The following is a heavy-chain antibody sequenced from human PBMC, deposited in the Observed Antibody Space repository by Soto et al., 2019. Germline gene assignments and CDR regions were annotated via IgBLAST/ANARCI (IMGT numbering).Heavy chain of an antibody. D-gene: IGHD6-13*01. CDR3: AKEVEAALSLGYYGMDV. J-gene: IGHJ6*02. V-gene: IGHV3-9*01. Sequence: PGGSLRLSCAASGFTFDDYAMHWVRQAPGKGLEWVSGISWNSGSIGYADSVKGRFTISRDNAKNSLYLQMNSLRAEDTALYYCAKEVEAALSLGYYGMDVWGQGTTVTVSS. CDR2: ISWNSGSI. CDR1: GFTFDDYA.